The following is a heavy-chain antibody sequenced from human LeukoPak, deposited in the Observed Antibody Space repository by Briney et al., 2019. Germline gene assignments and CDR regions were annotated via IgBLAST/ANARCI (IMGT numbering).Heavy chain of an antibody. V-gene: IGHV3-7*01. Sequence: GGSLLLSCAASGFPFSTSWMDWVRQAPGKGLEWVANIKQDGSETYYVDSAKGRFTISRDNAKNSLYLQMDSLRVDDTAIYYCAKSLDYWGQGTLVTVSS. J-gene: IGHJ4*02. CDR2: IKQDGSET. CDR3: AKSLDY. CDR1: GFPFSTSW.